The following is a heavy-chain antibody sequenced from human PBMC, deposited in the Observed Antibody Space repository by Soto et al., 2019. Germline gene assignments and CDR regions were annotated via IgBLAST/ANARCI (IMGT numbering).Heavy chain of an antibody. CDR3: ARVVREYSSSWPYLY. Sequence: TSETLSLTCAVSDGSIFTDDWWTWVRQTPGKGPEWIGEIHQVLGTNYNPSLRSRVTISMDTSKNQFSLKLTSVTAADTAVYYCARVVREYSSSWPYLYWGQGTLVTVS. CDR1: DGSIFTDDW. D-gene: IGHD6-13*01. V-gene: IGHV4-4*02. J-gene: IGHJ4*02. CDR2: IHQVLGT.